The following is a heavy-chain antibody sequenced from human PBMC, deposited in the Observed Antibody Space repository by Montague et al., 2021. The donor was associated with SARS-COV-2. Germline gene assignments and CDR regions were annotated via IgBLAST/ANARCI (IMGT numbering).Heavy chain of an antibody. J-gene: IGHJ6*02. Sequence: SETLSLTCTVFGGSISSYFWNWIRQPPGKGLEWIGRIETSGSTNYNSSLKSRVTMSIDTSKNQFSLKLTSVTAADTAFYYCASEFRFGMDVWGHGTTVTVSS. CDR3: ASEFRFGMDV. CDR2: IETSGST. CDR1: GGSISSYF. V-gene: IGHV4-4*07.